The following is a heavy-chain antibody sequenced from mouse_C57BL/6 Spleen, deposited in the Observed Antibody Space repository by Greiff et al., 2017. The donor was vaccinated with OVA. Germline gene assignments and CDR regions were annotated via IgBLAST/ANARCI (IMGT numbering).Heavy chain of an antibody. V-gene: IGHV1-82*01. D-gene: IGHD2-4*01. CDR3: ARGGLQFAY. CDR2: ISPGDGDN. J-gene: IGHJ3*01. CDR1: GYAFSSSW. Sequence: VQLQQSGTELVKPGASVKISCKASGYAFSSSWMNWVKQRPGKGLEWIGRISPGDGDNNYNGKFKGKATLTADKSSSTAYMQLSSLTSEDSAVYFCARGGLQFAYWGQGTLVTVSA.